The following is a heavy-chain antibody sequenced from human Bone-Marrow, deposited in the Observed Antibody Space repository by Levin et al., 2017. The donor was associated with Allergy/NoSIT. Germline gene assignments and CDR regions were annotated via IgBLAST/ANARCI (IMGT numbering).Heavy chain of an antibody. V-gene: IGHV3-48*03. CDR2: ISSSGSTI. J-gene: IGHJ4*02. CDR1: GFTFSSYE. CDR3: ARGARDGYNYVDQKTLPTIKFDY. Sequence: GGSLRLSCAASGFTFSSYEMNWVRQAPGKGLEWVSYISSSGSTIYYADSVKGRFTISRDNAKNSLYLQMNSLRAEDTAVYYCARGARDGYNYVDQKTLPTIKFDYWGQGTLVTVSS. D-gene: IGHD5-24*01.